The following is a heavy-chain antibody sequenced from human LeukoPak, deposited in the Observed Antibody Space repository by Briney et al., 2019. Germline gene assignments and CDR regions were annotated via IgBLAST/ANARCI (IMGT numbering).Heavy chain of an antibody. CDR3: ARDTDSYSGYDYGWFDP. CDR2: INSDGSST. D-gene: IGHD5-12*01. V-gene: IGHV3-74*01. J-gene: IGHJ5*02. Sequence: GGSLRLSCAASGFTFSSYWVHWVRQAPGKGLVWVSRINSDGSSTSYADSVKGRFTISRDNAKNTLYLQMNSLRAEDTAVYYCARDTDSYSGYDYGWFDPWGQGTLVTVSS. CDR1: GFTFSSYW.